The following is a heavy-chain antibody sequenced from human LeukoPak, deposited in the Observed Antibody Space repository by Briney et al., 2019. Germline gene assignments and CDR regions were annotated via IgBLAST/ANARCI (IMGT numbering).Heavy chain of an antibody. V-gene: IGHV3-23*01. CDR2: ISGSGGST. CDR3: ALTEYCSPTSCKYASL. CDR1: GFTFSSYA. J-gene: IGHJ3*01. D-gene: IGHD2-2*01. Sequence: GGSLRLSCAASGFTFSSYAMSWVRQAPGKGLEWVSAISGSGGSTYYADSVKGRFTISRDNSKNTLYLQMNSLRAEDTAVYYCALTEYCSPTSCKYASLWGQGTMVTVSS.